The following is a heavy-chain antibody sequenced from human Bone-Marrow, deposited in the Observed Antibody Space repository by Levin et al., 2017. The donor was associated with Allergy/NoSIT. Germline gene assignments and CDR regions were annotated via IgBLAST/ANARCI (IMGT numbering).Heavy chain of an antibody. CDR1: GYTFSRFW. D-gene: IGHD3-3*02. V-gene: IGHV3-7*01. Sequence: GGSLRLSCAASGYTFSRFWMTWVRQAPGKGLEWVANINQDGSEKYYVDSVRGRFTISRDNAKNSLSLLMNSLRVDDTAVYYCVRYANGEGNWDPPFLAPNFDYWGQGARVSVSS. CDR2: INQDGSEK. J-gene: IGHJ4*02. CDR3: VRYANGEGNWDPPFLAPNFDY.